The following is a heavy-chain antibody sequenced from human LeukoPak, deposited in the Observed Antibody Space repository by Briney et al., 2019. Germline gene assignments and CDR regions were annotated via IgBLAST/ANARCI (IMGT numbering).Heavy chain of an antibody. CDR2: IKQDGSEK. CDR3: ARDSASDDY. D-gene: IGHD5-18*01. CDR1: GFTFSTYW. J-gene: IGHJ4*02. V-gene: IGHV3-7*01. Sequence: GGSLRLSCAASGFTFSTYWMSWVRQAPGKGLEWVANIKQDGSEKYYVDSVKGRLTISRDNAKNSLYLQMNSLRAEDTAMYYCARDSASDDYWGQGTLVTVSS.